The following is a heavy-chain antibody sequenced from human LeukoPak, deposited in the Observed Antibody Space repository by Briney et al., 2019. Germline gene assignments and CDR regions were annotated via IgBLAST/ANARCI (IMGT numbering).Heavy chain of an antibody. Sequence: PSETLSLTCTVSGYSISSGYYWGWIRQPPGKGLEWIGEINHSGSTYYNPSLKSRVTISVDTSKNQFSLKLSSVTAADTAVYYCARPTGTYFDYWGQGTLVTVSS. J-gene: IGHJ4*02. CDR2: INHSGST. V-gene: IGHV4-38-2*02. CDR1: GYSISSGYY. D-gene: IGHD1-14*01. CDR3: ARPTGTYFDY.